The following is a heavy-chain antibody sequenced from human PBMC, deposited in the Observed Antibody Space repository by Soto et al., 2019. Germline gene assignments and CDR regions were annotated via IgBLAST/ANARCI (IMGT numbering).Heavy chain of an antibody. V-gene: IGHV3-23*01. D-gene: IGHD2-2*02. CDR3: AKDGTTAGIHYYAMDV. J-gene: IGHJ6*02. CDR1: GFTFSSYG. Sequence: PGGSLRLSCEVSGFTFSSYGMNWVRQAPDKGLEWVSTIGRGGDTYYADSVKGRSTISRDNSKNTLFLQMNSLRAEDTALYFCAKDGTTAGIHYYAMDVWGQGTTVTVSS. CDR2: IGRGGDT.